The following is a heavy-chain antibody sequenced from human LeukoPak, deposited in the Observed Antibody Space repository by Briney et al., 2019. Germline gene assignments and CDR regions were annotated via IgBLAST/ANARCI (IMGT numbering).Heavy chain of an antibody. CDR1: GFTFSSYG. Sequence: GGSLRLSCAASGFTFSSYGMHWVRQAPGKGLEWVAVIWYDGSNEYYADSVKGRFTISRDNSKNTLYLQMNSLRAEDTAVYYCAKDSSGYYRSEYFQHWGQGTLVTVSS. CDR2: IWYDGSNE. CDR3: AKDSSGYYRSEYFQH. V-gene: IGHV3-33*06. D-gene: IGHD3-22*01. J-gene: IGHJ1*01.